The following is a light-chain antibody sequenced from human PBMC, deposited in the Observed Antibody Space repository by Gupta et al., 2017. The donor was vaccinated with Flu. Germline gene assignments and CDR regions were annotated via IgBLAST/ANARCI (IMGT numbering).Light chain of an antibody. CDR1: QSISSNY. Sequence: GTLSLSPGEGATLSCRASQSISSNYLAWYQQKPGQAPRLLIYGASTSATGIPDRFSGSGSGTDFTLTISRLEPEDFAVYYCQQDGSSPLTFGGGSKVEIE. V-gene: IGKV3-20*01. J-gene: IGKJ4*01. CDR3: QQDGSSPLT. CDR2: GAS.